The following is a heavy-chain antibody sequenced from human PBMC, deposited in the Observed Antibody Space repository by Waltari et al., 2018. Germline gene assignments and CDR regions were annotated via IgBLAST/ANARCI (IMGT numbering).Heavy chain of an antibody. CDR2: IWYDGSNK. Sequence: QVQLVESGGGVVQPGRSLRLSCAASGFTFSSYGMHWVRQAPGKGLEWVAVIWYDGSNKYYADSVKGRFTISRDNSKNTLYLQMNSLRSEDTAVYYCARDSYYFDYWGQGTLVTVSS. CDR3: ARDSYYFDY. CDR1: GFTFSSYG. J-gene: IGHJ4*02. V-gene: IGHV3-33*01.